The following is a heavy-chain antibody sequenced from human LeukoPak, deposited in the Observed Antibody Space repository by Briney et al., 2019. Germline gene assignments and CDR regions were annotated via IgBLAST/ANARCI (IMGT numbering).Heavy chain of an antibody. CDR2: ISYDGSNK. V-gene: IGHV3-30*18. Sequence: GGSLRLSCVASGFTFSSYGMHWVRQAPGKGLEWVAVISYDGSNKYYADSVKGRFTISRDNSKNTLYLQMNSLRAEDTAVYYCAKDLTAVAGSNSWGQGTLVTVSS. CDR3: AKDLTAVAGSNS. J-gene: IGHJ4*02. D-gene: IGHD6-19*01. CDR1: GFTFSSYG.